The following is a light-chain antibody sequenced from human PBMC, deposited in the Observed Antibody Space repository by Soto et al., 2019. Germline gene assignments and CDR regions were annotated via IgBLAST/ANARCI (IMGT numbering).Light chain of an antibody. CDR2: DAS. V-gene: IGKV1-5*01. Sequence: DIQMTQSPSTVSASVGDAVTLTCRASQSISTWLAWYQQKPGQAPNLLIYDASTLESGGPSGFSGSGSGTEFTLTISSLQPDDSATYYCQQYNSYPYTFGQGTKLEIK. CDR1: QSISTW. CDR3: QQYNSYPYT. J-gene: IGKJ2*01.